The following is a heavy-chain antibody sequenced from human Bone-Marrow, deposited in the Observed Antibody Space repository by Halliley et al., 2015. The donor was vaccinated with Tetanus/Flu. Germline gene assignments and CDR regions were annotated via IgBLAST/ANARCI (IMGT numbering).Heavy chain of an antibody. D-gene: IGHD6-19*01. V-gene: IGHV3-64*01. CDR1: GFTFSTYD. Sequence: SLRLSCAASGFTFSTYDMNWVRQAPGKGLEYVSGVSSDGGSTSYGNSVKGRFSISRDNSKNMLYLQMGSLRGEDTAVYYCARQTMPPSAWSGFGYWGHGTLVTVSA. CDR3: ARQTMPPSAWSGFGY. J-gene: IGHJ4*01. CDR2: VSSDGGST.